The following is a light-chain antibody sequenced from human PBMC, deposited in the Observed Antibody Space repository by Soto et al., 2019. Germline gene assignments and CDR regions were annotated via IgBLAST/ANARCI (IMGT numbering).Light chain of an antibody. Sequence: IHMTHTPSTLSASVGDRVTITCRASQSISSWLAWYQQKPGKAPNLLIYEASRLESAVPSRFSGSASGTEFTLTINSLQPDDFATYFCQQYSSYPETFGQGTKVDIK. CDR2: EAS. CDR1: QSISSW. CDR3: QQYSSYPET. J-gene: IGKJ1*01. V-gene: IGKV1-5*03.